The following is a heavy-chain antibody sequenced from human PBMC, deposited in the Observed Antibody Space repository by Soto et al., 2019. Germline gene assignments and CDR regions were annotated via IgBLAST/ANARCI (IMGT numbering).Heavy chain of an antibody. V-gene: IGHV1-18*01. D-gene: IGHD3-3*01. Sequence: ASVKVSCKASGYTFTSYGISWVRQAPGQGLEWMGWISAYNGNTNYAQKLQGRVTMATDTSTSTAYMELRSLRSDDTAVYYCARGSDFWSGHYKESFDYWGQGTLVTVSS. CDR1: GYTFTSYG. CDR2: ISAYNGNT. CDR3: ARGSDFWSGHYKESFDY. J-gene: IGHJ4*02.